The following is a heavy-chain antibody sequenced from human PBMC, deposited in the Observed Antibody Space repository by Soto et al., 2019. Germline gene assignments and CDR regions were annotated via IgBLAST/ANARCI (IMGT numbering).Heavy chain of an antibody. CDR1: GFTFDDYA. D-gene: IGHD2-15*01. V-gene: IGHV3-9*01. Sequence: EVQLVESGGGLVQPGRSLRLSCADSGFTFDDYAMHWVRQAPGKGLEWVSGISWNSGSIGYADSVKGRCTISGDNAKKYLYLQMNSLRAEDTALYYCAKDFGARILYYWGQGTLVTVSS. J-gene: IGHJ4*02. CDR3: AKDFGARILYY. CDR2: ISWNSGSI.